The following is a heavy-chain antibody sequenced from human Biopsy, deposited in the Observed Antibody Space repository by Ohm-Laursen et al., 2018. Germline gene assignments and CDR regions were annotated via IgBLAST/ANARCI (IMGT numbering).Heavy chain of an antibody. CDR2: FSYAGINK. CDR1: GFTFSSHG. CDR3: LREAATGYYRTADF. V-gene: IGHV3-30*03. Sequence: SLRLSCAASGFTFSSHGMHWVRQAPGKGLEWVAHFSYAGINKHYADSVKGRFTISRDNSKNTLSLQMNSLRVEDTAMYYCLREAATGYYRTADFWGQGTLVTVSA. J-gene: IGHJ4*02. D-gene: IGHD3-9*01.